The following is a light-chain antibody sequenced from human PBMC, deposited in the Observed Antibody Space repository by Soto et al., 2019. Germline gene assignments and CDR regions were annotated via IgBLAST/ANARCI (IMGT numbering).Light chain of an antibody. V-gene: IGKV3-15*01. Sequence: EIVMTQSPGTLSVSPGERATLSCRASQSVSSNLAWYQQKPGQAPRLLIYGASTRATGIPARFSGSGSGTEFTLTISSLQSEDLAVYYCQQNNNWPPWTFGQGNKVEIK. CDR1: QSVSSN. J-gene: IGKJ1*01. CDR3: QQNNNWPPWT. CDR2: GAS.